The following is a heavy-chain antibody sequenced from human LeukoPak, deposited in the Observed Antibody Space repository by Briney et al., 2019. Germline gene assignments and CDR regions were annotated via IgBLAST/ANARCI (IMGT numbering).Heavy chain of an antibody. J-gene: IGHJ3*02. V-gene: IGHV3-48*04. D-gene: IGHD3-3*01. CDR1: GFTFSSYS. CDR3: ARGMGWLLRNDAFDI. CDR2: ISSSSSTI. Sequence: PGGSLRLSCAASGFTFSSYSMNWVRQAPGKGLEWVSYISSSSSTIYYADSVKGRFTISRDNAKNSLYLQMNSLRAEDTAVYYCARGMGWLLRNDAFDIWGQGTMVTVSS.